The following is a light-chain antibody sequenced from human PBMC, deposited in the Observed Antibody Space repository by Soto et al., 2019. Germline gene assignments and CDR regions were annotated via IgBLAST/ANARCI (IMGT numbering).Light chain of an antibody. CDR1: QTVRTS. J-gene: IGKJ4*01. V-gene: IGKV3-11*01. Sequence: EIVLTQSPATLSLSPGESATLSCRASQTVRTSLAWYQHKPGQAPRLLIYDASIRATGVPARFRGGGSGTDFTLTITSLAPEDFALYYCQQRSSWPRVSFGGGTKVEVK. CDR2: DAS. CDR3: QQRSSWPRVS.